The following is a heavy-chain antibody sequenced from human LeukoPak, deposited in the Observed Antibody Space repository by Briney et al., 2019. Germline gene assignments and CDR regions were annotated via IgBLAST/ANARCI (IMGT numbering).Heavy chain of an antibody. J-gene: IGHJ4*02. CDR1: GFTFSSFS. CDR3: GRVARGNYYHFDS. Sequence: GGSLRLSCAASGFTFSSFSLTWVRQAPGKGLEWLSYISFNSETTSYADSVKGRFTSSRDYAKNSLYLQMSSLRAEDTAVYYCGRVARGNYYHFDSWGQGTLVTVSS. V-gene: IGHV3-48*04. CDR2: ISFNSETT. D-gene: IGHD1-26*01.